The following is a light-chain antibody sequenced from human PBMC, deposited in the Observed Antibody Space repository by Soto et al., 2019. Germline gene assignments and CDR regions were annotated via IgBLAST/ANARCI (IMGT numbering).Light chain of an antibody. V-gene: IGLV2-14*03. CDR1: SSDVGGYNY. J-gene: IGLJ2*01. Sequence: QSALTQPASVSGSPGQSITISCTGTSSDVGGYNYVSWYQHHPGKDPKLTIYDVSNRPSGVSNRFSGSKSGDTASLTISGLQAEDEADYCCRSYTSGSTLVFGGGTKLTVL. CDR3: RSYTSGSTLV. CDR2: DVS.